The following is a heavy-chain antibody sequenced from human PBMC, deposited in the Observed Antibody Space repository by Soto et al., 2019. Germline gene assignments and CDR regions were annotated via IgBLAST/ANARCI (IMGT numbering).Heavy chain of an antibody. D-gene: IGHD2-8*01. Sequence: GASVKVSCKASGYSFTDYHIHWVRQAPGQGLEWLGRINPKSGGTSTAQKFQGWVTMTTDTSISTASMELTRLTSDDTAIYYCTRGDSTDCSNGVCSFFYNHDMDVWGQGTTVTVSS. CDR2: INPKSGGT. CDR1: GYSFTDYH. CDR3: TRGDSTDCSNGVCSFFYNHDMDV. V-gene: IGHV1-2*04. J-gene: IGHJ6*02.